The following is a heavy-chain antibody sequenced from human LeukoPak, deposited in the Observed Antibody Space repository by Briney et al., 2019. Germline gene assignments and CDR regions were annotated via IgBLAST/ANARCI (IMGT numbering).Heavy chain of an antibody. CDR2: IYSGGST. D-gene: IGHD6-19*01. Sequence: GGSLRLSCAASGFTVSSNYMSWVRQAPGKGLEWVSVIYSGGSTYYADAVKGRFTISRDNSKNTLYIQMNSLRAEDTAVYYCARDFLAVAGTRAFDIWGQGTMVTVSS. CDR3: ARDFLAVAGTRAFDI. J-gene: IGHJ3*02. V-gene: IGHV3-66*01. CDR1: GFTVSSNY.